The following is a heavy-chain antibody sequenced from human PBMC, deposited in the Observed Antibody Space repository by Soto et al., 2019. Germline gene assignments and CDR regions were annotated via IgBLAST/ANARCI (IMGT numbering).Heavy chain of an antibody. V-gene: IGHV3-30-3*01. D-gene: IGHD3-22*01. CDR1: GFTFSSYA. CDR2: ISYDGSNK. CDR3: ARDPSIIVVVSRFDY. J-gene: IGHJ4*02. Sequence: HPGGSLRLSCAASGFTFSSYAMHWVRQAPGKGLEWVAVISYDGSNKYYADSVKGRFTISRDNSKNTLYLQMNSLRAEDTAVYYCARDPSIIVVVSRFDYWGQGTLVTLSS.